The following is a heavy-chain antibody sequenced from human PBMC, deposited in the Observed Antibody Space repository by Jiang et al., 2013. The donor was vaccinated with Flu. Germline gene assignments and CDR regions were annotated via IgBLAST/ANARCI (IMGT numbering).Heavy chain of an antibody. J-gene: IGHJ3*02. CDR3: ARYKYSSSWYEFADAFDI. CDR2: IYYSGST. V-gene: IGHV4-39*01. Sequence: GPGLVKPSETLSLTCTVSGGSISSSSYYWGWIRQPPGKGLEWIGSIYYSGSTYYNPSLKSRVTISVDTSKNQFSLKLSSVTAADTAVYYCARYKYSSSWYEFADAFDIWGQGTMVTVSS. D-gene: IGHD6-13*01. CDR1: GGSISSSSYY.